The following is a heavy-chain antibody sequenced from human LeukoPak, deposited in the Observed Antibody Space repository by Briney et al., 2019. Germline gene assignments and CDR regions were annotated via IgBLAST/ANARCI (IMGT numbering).Heavy chain of an antibody. V-gene: IGHV6-1*01. CDR1: GDSVSINSAA. CDR3: ARSPSPYSSGWYFDH. J-gene: IGHJ4*02. CDR2: TYQRSKWYN. Sequence: SQTLSLTCAISGDSVSINSAAWNWIRQSPSRGLEWLGRTYQRSKWYNDYAVSVKSRITINPDISKNQFSLQLNSVTPEDTAVYYCARSPSPYSSGWYFDHWGQGTLVTVSS. D-gene: IGHD6-19*01.